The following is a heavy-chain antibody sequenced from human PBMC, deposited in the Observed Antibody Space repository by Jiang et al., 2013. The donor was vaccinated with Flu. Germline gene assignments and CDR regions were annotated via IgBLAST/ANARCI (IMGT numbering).Heavy chain of an antibody. Sequence: LLKPSETLSLTCTVSGGSMTSYYWGWIRQPPGKDLEWIAYIYNSESANYNPSLRSRVTISADTSKNQFSLKLTSVTTADTAVYYCARDVSSGWEDDAFDIWGQGTVVTVSS. V-gene: IGHV4-59*01. CDR1: GGSMTSYY. J-gene: IGHJ3*02. CDR3: ARDVSSGWEDDAFDI. D-gene: IGHD6-19*01. CDR2: IYNSESA.